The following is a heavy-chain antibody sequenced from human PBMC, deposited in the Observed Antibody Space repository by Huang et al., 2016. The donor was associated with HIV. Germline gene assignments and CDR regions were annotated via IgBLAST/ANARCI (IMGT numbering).Heavy chain of an antibody. CDR2: MNPNSGNT. D-gene: IGHD6-19*01. CDR1: GYTFNSYE. Sequence: QVQLEQSGAEGKKPGASVKVSCKASGYTFNSYEINWVRKATGPGFEWMGLMNPNSGNTGYAQKFQCRSTITRNTSMSTAYMELSSVCSEDTAVYCCARGISGLFYWGQGTLVTVSS. J-gene: IGHJ4*02. CDR3: ARGISGLFY. V-gene: IGHV1-8*03.